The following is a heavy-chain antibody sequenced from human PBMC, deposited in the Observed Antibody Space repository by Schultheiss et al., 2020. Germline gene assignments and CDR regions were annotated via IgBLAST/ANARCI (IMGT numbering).Heavy chain of an antibody. CDR2: ISNSGGST. CDR3: AKEPDGSVTYPDY. CDR1: GFTFSSDA. J-gene: IGHJ4*02. Sequence: GGSLRLSFAASGFTFSSDAMSWVRQAPGKGLEWVSGISNSGGSTYYADSVKGRFTISRDNSKNKLYLQMDSLRVEDTAVYYCAKEPDGSVTYPDYWGQGTLVTVSS. V-gene: IGHV3-23*01. D-gene: IGHD3-10*01.